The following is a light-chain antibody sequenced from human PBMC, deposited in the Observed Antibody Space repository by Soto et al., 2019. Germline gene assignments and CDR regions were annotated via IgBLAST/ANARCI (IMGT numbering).Light chain of an antibody. CDR1: QSLSNY. J-gene: IGKJ4*01. CDR3: QQRSNWPLT. CDR2: DAS. V-gene: IGKV3-11*01. Sequence: EIVLTQSPVTLSLSPGEGATLSCRASQSLSNYLAWYQQKPGQAPRLLIYDASKRATGIPARFSGSGSGTDFTLTISSLEPEDFAVYYCQQRSNWPLTFGGGTKVEIK.